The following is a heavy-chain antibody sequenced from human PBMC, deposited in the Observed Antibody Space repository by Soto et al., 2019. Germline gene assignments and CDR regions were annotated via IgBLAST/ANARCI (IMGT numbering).Heavy chain of an antibody. J-gene: IGHJ4*02. V-gene: IGHV4-31*03. CDR1: VGSISTRGYS. D-gene: IGHD3-10*01. CDR2: VYYSGST. Sequence: PSETLCITCTFSVGSISTRGYSWSWIRQHPGKGLEWIGYVYYSGSTYYNPSLKSRVTLSVDTSKNQFSLKLISVTAADTAVYYCARAGEIIGDYWGQGTMVTVSS. CDR3: ARAGEIIGDY.